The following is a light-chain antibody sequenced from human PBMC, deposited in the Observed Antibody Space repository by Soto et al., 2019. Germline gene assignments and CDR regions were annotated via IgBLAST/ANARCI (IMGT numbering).Light chain of an antibody. CDR1: SSDVGGYNF. CDR3: CSYAGSYTFL. Sequence: QSALTQPRSVSASPGQSVTISCTGTSSDVGGYNFVSWYQQHPGKAPKLVLYDVTERPSGVPDRFSGSKSGNTASLTISGLQAEDEADYYCCSYAGSYTFLFGGGTKLTVL. J-gene: IGLJ2*01. V-gene: IGLV2-11*01. CDR2: DVT.